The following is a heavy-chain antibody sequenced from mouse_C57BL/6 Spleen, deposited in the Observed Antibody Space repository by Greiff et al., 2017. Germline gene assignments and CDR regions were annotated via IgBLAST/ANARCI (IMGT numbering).Heavy chain of an antibody. CDR2: INPYNGGT. V-gene: IGHV1-19*01. D-gene: IGHD2-10*01. CDR3: ATYYGNPFAY. J-gene: IGHJ3*01. CDR1: GYTFTDYY. Sequence: EVQLVESGPVLVKPGASVKMSCKASGYTFTDYYMNWVKQSHGKSLEWIGVINPYNGGTSYNQKFKGKATLTVDKSSSTAYMELNSLTSEDSAVYYCATYYGNPFAYWGQGTLVTVSA.